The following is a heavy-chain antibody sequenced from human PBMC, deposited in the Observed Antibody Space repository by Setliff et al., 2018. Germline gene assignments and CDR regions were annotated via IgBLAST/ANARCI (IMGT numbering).Heavy chain of an antibody. V-gene: IGHV3-43D*04. J-gene: IGHJ4*02. Sequence: GGSLRLSCAASGFTFDDYAMHWVRQRPGKGLEWVGLIDHDGLGTDYTASVKGRSIISRDNTKNYLFLQMNALRNDDTALYYCVRFRGGYFEHWGQGALVTVSS. CDR2: IDHDGLGT. D-gene: IGHD2-15*01. CDR3: VRFRGGYFEH. CDR1: GFTFDDYA.